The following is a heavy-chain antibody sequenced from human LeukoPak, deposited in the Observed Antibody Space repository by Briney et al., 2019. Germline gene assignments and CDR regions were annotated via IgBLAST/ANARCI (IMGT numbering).Heavy chain of an antibody. CDR3: AKAPYYYDSSGYQSWFDP. CDR2: IWYDGSNK. V-gene: IGHV3-33*06. CDR1: GFTFSSYG. J-gene: IGHJ5*02. Sequence: GRSLRLSCAAPGFTFSSYGMHWVRQAPGKGLEWVAVIWYDGSNKYYADSVKGRFTISRDNSKNTLYLQMNSLRAEDTAVYYCAKAPYYYDSSGYQSWFDPWGQGTLVTVSS. D-gene: IGHD3-22*01.